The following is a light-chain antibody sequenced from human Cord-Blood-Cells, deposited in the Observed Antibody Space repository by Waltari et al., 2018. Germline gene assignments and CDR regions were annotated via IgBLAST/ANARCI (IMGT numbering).Light chain of an antibody. CDR3: QAWDSSTWV. Sequence: SYELTHPPSLSVSAAQTATITCSGDKLGHKYACWYQQKPGQSPVLVIYPDSKRPSGIPERFSGSNSGNTATLTISGTQAMDEADYYCQAWDSSTWVFGGGTKLTVL. CDR2: PDS. J-gene: IGLJ3*02. V-gene: IGLV3-1*01. CDR1: KLGHKY.